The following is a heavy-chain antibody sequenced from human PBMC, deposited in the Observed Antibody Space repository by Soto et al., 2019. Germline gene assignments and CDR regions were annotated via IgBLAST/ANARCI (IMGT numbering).Heavy chain of an antibody. Sequence: GGSLRLSCAASGFTFDDYTMHWVRQAPGKGLEWVSLISWDGGSTYYADSVKGRFTISRENSKNSLYLQMNSLRTEDTALYYCAKDTGDYDILTPYGMDVWGQGTTVTVSS. V-gene: IGHV3-43*01. J-gene: IGHJ6*02. CDR2: ISWDGGST. CDR3: AKDTGDYDILTPYGMDV. D-gene: IGHD3-9*01. CDR1: GFTFDDYT.